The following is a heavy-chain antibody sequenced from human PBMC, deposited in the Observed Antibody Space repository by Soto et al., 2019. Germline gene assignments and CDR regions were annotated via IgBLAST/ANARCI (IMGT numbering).Heavy chain of an antibody. CDR1: RGSITSYY. CDR2: IYISGST. J-gene: IGHJ6*02. Sequence: PWETLTLTSTGSRGSITSYYWYWIRQPPGKGLEWIGRIYISGSTNYNPSLKSRVTMSIDTSKNQFSLKVSSVTAADTAVYYCAKSSSRSSLGQYGLDVWGQGTTVTVSS. CDR3: AKSSSRSSLGQYGLDV. D-gene: IGHD6-13*01. V-gene: IGHV4-4*07.